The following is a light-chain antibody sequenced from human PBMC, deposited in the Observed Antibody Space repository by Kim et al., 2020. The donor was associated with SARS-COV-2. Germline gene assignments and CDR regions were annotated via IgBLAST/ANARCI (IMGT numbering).Light chain of an antibody. V-gene: IGLV3-1*01. J-gene: IGLJ2*01. CDR1: KLGDKY. CDR2: QDT. Sequence: SYGLTQPPSVSVSPGQTASITCSGDKLGDKYACWYQQKPGQSPVLVIYQDTKRPSGIPERFSGSNSGNTATLTISGTQAMDEADYYCQAWASSTVVFGGGTQLTVL. CDR3: QAWASSTVV.